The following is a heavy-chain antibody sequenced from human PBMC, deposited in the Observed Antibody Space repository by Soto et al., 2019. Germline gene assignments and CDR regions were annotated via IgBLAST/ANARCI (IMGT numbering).Heavy chain of an antibody. J-gene: IGHJ4*02. Sequence: QVQLVESGGGVVQPGRSLRLSCAASGFTFSSYAMHWVRQAPGKGLEWVAVISYDGSNKYYADSVKGRFTISRDNSKNTLYLQMNSLGAEDTAVYYCASLVSSYGPRDYWGQGTLVTVSS. D-gene: IGHD5-18*01. CDR2: ISYDGSNK. CDR3: ASLVSSYGPRDY. CDR1: GFTFSSYA. V-gene: IGHV3-30-3*01.